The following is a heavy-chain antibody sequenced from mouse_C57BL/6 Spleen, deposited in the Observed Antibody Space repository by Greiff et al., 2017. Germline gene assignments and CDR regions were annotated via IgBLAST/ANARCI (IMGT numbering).Heavy chain of an antibody. J-gene: IGHJ2*01. CDR1: GYTFTSYW. V-gene: IGHV1-55*01. Sequence: VQLQQPGAELVKPGASVKMSCKASGYTFTSYWITWVKQRPGQGLEWIGDIYPGSGSTNYNEKFKSKATLTVDTSSSTAYMQLSSRTSEDSAVYYCAKLDYGSPYVDYWGQGTTLTVSS. CDR3: AKLDYGSPYVDY. D-gene: IGHD1-1*01. CDR2: IYPGSGST.